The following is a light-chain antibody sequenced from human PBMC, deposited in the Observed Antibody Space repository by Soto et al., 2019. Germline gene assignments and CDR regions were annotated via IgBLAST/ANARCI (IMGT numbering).Light chain of an antibody. J-gene: IGLJ2*01. CDR2: GDV. CDR1: TSNIGRNS. CDR3: QAWDTATTVV. Sequence: QSVLTQPPSASGTPGQRFTISCSGSTSNIGRNSVYWYQQLPGTAPKLVMYGDVQRPSGVPERFSGSNSGNTATLTISGTQATDEADYDCQAWDTATTVVFGGGTKVTVL. V-gene: IGLV1-44*01.